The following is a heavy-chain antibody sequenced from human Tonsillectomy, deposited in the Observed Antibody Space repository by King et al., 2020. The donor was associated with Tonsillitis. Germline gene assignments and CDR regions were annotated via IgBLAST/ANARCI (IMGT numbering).Heavy chain of an antibody. CDR3: ARQRYYSSNWYWGYYFDY. CDR1: GGSISSRSYH. V-gene: IGHV4-39*01. D-gene: IGHD6-13*01. J-gene: IGHJ4*02. CDR2: IYYSGST. Sequence: QLQESGPGLVKPSETLSLTCTVSGGSISSRSYHWGWIRQSPGKGLEWIANIYYSGSTYYNPSLKSRVIISVDTSTNHFSLKLNSVTAADTAVYYCARQRYYSSNWYWGYYFDYWGQGTLVTVSS.